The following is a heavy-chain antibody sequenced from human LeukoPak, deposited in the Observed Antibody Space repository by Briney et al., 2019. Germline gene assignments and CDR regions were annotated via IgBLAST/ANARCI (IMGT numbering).Heavy chain of an antibody. CDR2: IRYDGSNK. J-gene: IGHJ4*02. V-gene: IGHV3-30*02. CDR3: ARETIK. Sequence: GGSLRLSCAASGFTFSSYGMHWVRQAPGKGLEWVAFIRYDGSNKYYADSVKGRFTISRDNAKNSLFLQMNSLRAEDTAVYYCARETIKWGQGTLVTVSS. D-gene: IGHD5-24*01. CDR1: GFTFSSYG.